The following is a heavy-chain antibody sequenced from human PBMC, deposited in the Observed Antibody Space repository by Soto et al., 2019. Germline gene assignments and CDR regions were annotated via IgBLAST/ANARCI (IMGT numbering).Heavy chain of an antibody. CDR2: ISYDGSNK. V-gene: IGHV3-30-3*01. CDR1: GFTVSSYA. D-gene: IGHD1-26*01. CDR3: ARTPRGQWELPYYYYGMDV. Sequence: QVQLVESGGGVVQPGRSLRLSCAASGFTVSSYAMHWVRQAPGKGLEWVAVISYDGSNKYYADAVEGRFTISRDNSKNKMYLQMNSLRAEDTDVYYCARTPRGQWELPYYYYGMDVWGQGTTVTVSS. J-gene: IGHJ6*02.